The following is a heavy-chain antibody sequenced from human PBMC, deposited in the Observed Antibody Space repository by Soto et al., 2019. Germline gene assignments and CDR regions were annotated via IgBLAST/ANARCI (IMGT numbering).Heavy chain of an antibody. J-gene: IGHJ6*02. CDR2: IYYSGST. Sequence: PSETLSLTCTVSGGSISSYYWSWIRQPPGKGLEWIGYIYYSGSTNYNPSLKSRVTISVDTSKNQFSLKLSSVTAADTAVYYCATMVGDYYYYYGMDVWGQGTTVTVSS. V-gene: IGHV4-59*01. CDR1: GGSISSYY. D-gene: IGHD3-10*01. CDR3: ATMVGDYYYYYGMDV.